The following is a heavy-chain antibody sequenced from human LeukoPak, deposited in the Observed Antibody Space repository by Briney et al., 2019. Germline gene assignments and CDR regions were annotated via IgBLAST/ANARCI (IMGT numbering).Heavy chain of an antibody. CDR2: IDYSGST. Sequence: SETLSLTCTVSGGSISSSSYYWGWIRQPPGKGLEWIGSIDYSGSTYYNPSLKSRVTISVDTSKNQFSLKMSSVTAADTAVYYCARHHYSGGSCYSVYYYGMDVWGQGTTVTVSS. V-gene: IGHV4-39*01. J-gene: IGHJ6*02. D-gene: IGHD2-15*01. CDR3: ARHHYSGGSCYSVYYYGMDV. CDR1: GGSISSSSYY.